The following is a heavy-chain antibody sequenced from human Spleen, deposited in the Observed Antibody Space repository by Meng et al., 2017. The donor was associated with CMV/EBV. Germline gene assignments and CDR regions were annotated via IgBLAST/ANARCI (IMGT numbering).Heavy chain of an antibody. J-gene: IGHJ4*02. V-gene: IGHV4-34*01. CDR1: GGSFSGYY. D-gene: IGHD6-6*01. CDR2: INGSGST. CDR3: ATTPYRRSSGTDY. Sequence: SETLSLTCAVYGGSFSGYYWSWIRQPPGKGLEWIGEINGSGSTSNNPSLESRVTISLDTSKNQFSLKLTSVTAADTAVYYCATTPYRRSSGTDYWGQGTPVPSPQ.